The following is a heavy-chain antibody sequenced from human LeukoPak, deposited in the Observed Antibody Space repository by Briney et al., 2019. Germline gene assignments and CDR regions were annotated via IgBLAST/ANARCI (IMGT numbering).Heavy chain of an antibody. Sequence: SETLSLTCTVSGGSISSYYWSWIRQPPGKGLEWIGYIYYSGSTNYNPSLKSRVTISVDTSKNQFSLKLSSVTAADTAVYYCARDSLPILTGYYFMSGDAFDIWGQGTMVTVSS. CDR1: GGSISSYY. V-gene: IGHV4-59*01. D-gene: IGHD3-9*01. CDR3: ARDSLPILTGYYFMSGDAFDI. J-gene: IGHJ3*02. CDR2: IYYSGST.